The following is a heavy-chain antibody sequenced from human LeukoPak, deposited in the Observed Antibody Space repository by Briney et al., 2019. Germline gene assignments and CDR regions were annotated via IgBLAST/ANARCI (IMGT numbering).Heavy chain of an antibody. CDR3: AKVPPTPVDY. V-gene: IGHV3-30*02. CDR1: GFTFSSYG. Sequence: QPGGSLRLSCAASGFTFSSYGMHWVRQAPGKGLEWVAFIRYDGSNKYYAGSVKGRFTISRDNFKNTLYLQMNSLRAEDTAVYYCAKVPPTPVDYWGQGTLVTVSS. CDR2: IRYDGSNK. D-gene: IGHD4-17*01. J-gene: IGHJ4*02.